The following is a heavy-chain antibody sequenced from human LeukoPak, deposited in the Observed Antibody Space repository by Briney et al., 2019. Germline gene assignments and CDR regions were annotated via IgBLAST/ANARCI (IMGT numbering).Heavy chain of an antibody. V-gene: IGHV3-30*02. J-gene: IGHJ4*02. CDR3: AKDLYSSSYYDY. D-gene: IGHD6-13*01. CDR1: GFTFSSYG. Sequence: PGGSLRLSCAASGFTFSSYGMHWVRQAPGKGLEWVAFIRYDGSNKYYADSVKGRFTISRDNSKSTLYLQMNSLRAKDTAVYYCAKDLYSSSYYDYWGQGTLVTVSS. CDR2: IRYDGSNK.